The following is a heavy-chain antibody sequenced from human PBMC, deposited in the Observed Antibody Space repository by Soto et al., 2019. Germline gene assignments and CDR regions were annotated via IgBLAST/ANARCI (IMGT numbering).Heavy chain of an antibody. J-gene: IGHJ3*02. CDR2: INPNSGGT. CDR1: GYTFTNYG. CDR3: AREGGNSKAFDI. Sequence: ASVKVSCKAPGYTFTNYGFSWVRQAPGQGLELMGWINPNSGGTNYAQKFQGWVTMTRDTSISTAYMELSRLRSDDTAVYYCAREGGNSKAFDIWGQGTMVTVSS. V-gene: IGHV1-2*04. D-gene: IGHD4-4*01.